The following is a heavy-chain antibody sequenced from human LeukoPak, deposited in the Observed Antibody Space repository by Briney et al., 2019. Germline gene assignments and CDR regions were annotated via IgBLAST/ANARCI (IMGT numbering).Heavy chain of an antibody. D-gene: IGHD4-17*01. CDR2: IIPIFGTA. Sequence: ASVKVSCKASGGTFSSYAISWVRQAPGQGLEWMGGIIPIFGTANYAQKFQGRVTITADESTSTAYMELSRLRSDDTAVYYCAREAYGDYVMDYWGQGTLVTVSS. J-gene: IGHJ4*02. V-gene: IGHV1-69*13. CDR1: GGTFSSYA. CDR3: AREAYGDYVMDY.